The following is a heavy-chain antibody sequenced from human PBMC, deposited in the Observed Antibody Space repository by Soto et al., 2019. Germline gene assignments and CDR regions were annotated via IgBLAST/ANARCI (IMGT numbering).Heavy chain of an antibody. Sequence: QSGGSLRLSCAVSGFTFSHNDMHWVRQASGEDLEWVSVIGNDGDTYYPGSVKGRFTISRENAKNSLYLQMNSLRAGDTAVCDCARDRMTIFGVVFSRQKYYYNSMDFWGQGTTVTVSS. CDR3: ARDRMTIFGVVFSRQKYYYNSMDF. CDR1: GFTFSHND. J-gene: IGHJ6*02. D-gene: IGHD3-3*01. V-gene: IGHV3-13*01. CDR2: IGNDGDT.